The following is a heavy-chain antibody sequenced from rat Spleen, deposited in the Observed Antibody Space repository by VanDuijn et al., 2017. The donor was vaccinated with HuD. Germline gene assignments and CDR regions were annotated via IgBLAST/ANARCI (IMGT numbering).Heavy chain of an antibody. Sequence: EVQLVESDGGLVQPGRSLKLSCAASGFTFTNYGMHWIRQAPTKGLEWVASISTGGRNTYYRDSVKCRFTISRDNAKSTLYLQMDSLRSEDTATYYCAREGASATAPLDYWGQGVMVTVSS. CDR1: GFTFTNYG. CDR3: AREGASATAPLDY. CDR2: ISTGGRNT. V-gene: IGHV5S13*01. D-gene: IGHD3-1*01. J-gene: IGHJ2*01.